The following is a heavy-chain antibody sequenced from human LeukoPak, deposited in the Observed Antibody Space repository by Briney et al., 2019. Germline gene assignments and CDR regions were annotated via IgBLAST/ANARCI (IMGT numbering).Heavy chain of an antibody. CDR3: ASGLDFDY. CDR2: ISSSSSYI. J-gene: IGHJ4*02. V-gene: IGHV3-21*01. D-gene: IGHD3/OR15-3a*01. Sequence: PGGSLRLSCAASGFTFSSYSMNWVRQAPGKGLEWVSSISSSSSYIYYADSVKGRFTIPRDKAKNSLYLQMNSLRAEDTAVYYCASGLDFDYWGQGPLVTVSS. CDR1: GFTFSSYS.